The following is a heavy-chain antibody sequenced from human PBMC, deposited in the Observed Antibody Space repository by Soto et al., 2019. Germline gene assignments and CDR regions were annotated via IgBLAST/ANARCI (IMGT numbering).Heavy chain of an antibody. CDR2: IKQEGSEK. V-gene: IGHV3-7*01. CDR3: ARDETYYYGSGPA. Sequence: GGSLRLSCAASGFTFSTYWMSWVRQAPGKGLEGVGNIKQEGSEKYYVDSVKGRFTISSDTAKNSLYLQMNRMTAEDTAVYYCARDETYYYGSGPAGGQGTLVTVSS. J-gene: IGHJ4*02. CDR1: GFTFSTYW. D-gene: IGHD3-10*01.